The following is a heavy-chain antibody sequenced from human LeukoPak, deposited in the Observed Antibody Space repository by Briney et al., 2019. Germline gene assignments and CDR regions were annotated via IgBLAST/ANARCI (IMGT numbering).Heavy chain of an antibody. Sequence: SETLSLTCTVSGGSISSYYWSWIRQPAGKGLEWIGRIYTSGSTNYNPSLKSRVTMSVDTSKNQFSLKLSSVTAADTAVYYCARDWLEWLGGGGKSNWFDPWGQGTLVTVSS. CDR3: ARDWLEWLGGGGKSNWFDP. CDR1: GGSISSYY. CDR2: IYTSGST. D-gene: IGHD3-3*01. V-gene: IGHV4-4*07. J-gene: IGHJ5*02.